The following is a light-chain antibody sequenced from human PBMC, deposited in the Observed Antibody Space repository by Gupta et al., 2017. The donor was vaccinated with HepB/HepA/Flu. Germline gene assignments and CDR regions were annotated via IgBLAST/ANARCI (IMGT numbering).Light chain of an antibody. CDR1: SSTVGTNS. J-gene: IGLJ3*02. Sequence: QSVLNQPHPPSGTPGQRVTISCSGSSSTVGTNSVTWYQQLPGTAPKLLIYRSDLRPSGVPDRFSGSKSGTSASLAISGLQSEDDADYYCATWDDSLKSQVFGGGTRLTVL. V-gene: IGLV1-44*01. CDR3: ATWDDSLKSQV. CDR2: RSD.